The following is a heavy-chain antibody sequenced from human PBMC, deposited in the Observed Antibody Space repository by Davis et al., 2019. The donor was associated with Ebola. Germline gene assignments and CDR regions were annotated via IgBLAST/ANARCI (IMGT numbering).Heavy chain of an antibody. Sequence: MPSETLSLTCIVSGGSISSGDYYWSWIRQPPGKGLEWIGNIYHSGTTFYNPSLKSRLTISADTSKDQLSLNLSSVTAADTAFYFCARVAIGGGAYWHFDLWGRGTLVTVSS. CDR3: ARVAIGGGAYWHFDL. CDR1: GGSISSGDYY. J-gene: IGHJ2*01. CDR2: IYHSGTT. V-gene: IGHV4-30-4*01. D-gene: IGHD2-21*01.